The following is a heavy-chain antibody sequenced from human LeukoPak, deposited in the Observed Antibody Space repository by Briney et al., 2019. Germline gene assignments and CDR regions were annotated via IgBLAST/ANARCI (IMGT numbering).Heavy chain of an antibody. D-gene: IGHD4-17*01. Sequence: GGSLRLSCAASGFTFSSYSMNWVRQAPGKGLEWVSYISSSSSTIYYADSVKGRFTISRDNAKNSLYLQMNSLRAEDTAVYYCASRPYTSDYGDYVDSAVDYWGQGTLVTVSS. J-gene: IGHJ4*02. CDR2: ISSSSSTI. CDR1: GFTFSSYS. V-gene: IGHV3-48*04. CDR3: ASRPYTSDYGDYVDSAVDY.